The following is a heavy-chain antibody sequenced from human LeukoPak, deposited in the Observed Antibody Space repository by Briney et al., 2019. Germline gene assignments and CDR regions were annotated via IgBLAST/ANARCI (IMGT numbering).Heavy chain of an antibody. CDR3: AKFGRSTSPVN. D-gene: IGHD3-16*01. J-gene: IGHJ4*02. CDR2: ISYDGSNK. CDR1: GFTFSSYA. V-gene: IGHV3-30*04. Sequence: GGSLRLSCAASGFTFSSYAMHWVRQAPGKGLEWVAVISYDGSNKYYADSVKGRFTISRDNAQNSLYLQMNSLRAEDTAVYYCAKFGRSTSPVNWGQGTLVTVSS.